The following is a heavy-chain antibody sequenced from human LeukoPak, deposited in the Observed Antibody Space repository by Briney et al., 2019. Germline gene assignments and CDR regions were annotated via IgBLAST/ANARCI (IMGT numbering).Heavy chain of an antibody. CDR3: VKDLYYDILTGYSRGAFDI. CDR2: ISSNGGST. V-gene: IGHV3-64D*06. CDR1: GFTFSSYA. Sequence: GGSLRLSCSASGFTFSSYAMHWVRQAPGKGLEYVSAISSNGGSTYYADSVKGRFTISRGNSKNTLYLQMSSLRAEDTAVYYCVKDLYYDILTGYSRGAFDIWGQGTVVTVSS. J-gene: IGHJ3*02. D-gene: IGHD3-9*01.